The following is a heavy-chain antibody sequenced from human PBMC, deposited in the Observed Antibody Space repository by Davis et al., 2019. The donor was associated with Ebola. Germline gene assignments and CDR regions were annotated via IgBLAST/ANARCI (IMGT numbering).Heavy chain of an antibody. CDR1: GYTFTGYY. CDR2: INPNSGGT. D-gene: IGHD6-13*01. Sequence: ASVKVSCKASGYTFTGYYMHWVRQAPGQGLEWMGWINPNSGGTNYAQKFQGRVTMTRDTSISTAYMELSSLRSEDTAVYYCATSRRVYDGWNWFDPWGQGTLVTVSS. CDR3: ATSRRVYDGWNWFDP. J-gene: IGHJ5*02. V-gene: IGHV1-2*02.